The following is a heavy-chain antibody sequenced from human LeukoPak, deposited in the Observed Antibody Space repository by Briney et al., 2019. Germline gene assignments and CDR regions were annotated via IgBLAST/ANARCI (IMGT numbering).Heavy chain of an antibody. V-gene: IGHV3-23*01. D-gene: IGHD2-2*01. CDR3: AKVIGVPAASYYYGMDV. CDR1: GFTFSSYV. CDR2: ISGSGGYT. Sequence: GGSLRLSCAASGFTFSSYVMSWVRQAPGKGLEWVSGISGSGGYTYYADSVKGRFTISRDNSKNTLYLQMNSLRAEDTAVYYCAKVIGVPAASYYYGMDVWGQGTTVTVSS. J-gene: IGHJ6*02.